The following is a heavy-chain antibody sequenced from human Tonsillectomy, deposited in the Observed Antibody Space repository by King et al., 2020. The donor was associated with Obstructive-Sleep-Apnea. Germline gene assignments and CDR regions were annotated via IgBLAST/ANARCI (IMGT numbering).Heavy chain of an antibody. CDR2: IYHSGST. J-gene: IGHJ4*02. CDR1: GGSISSYY. Sequence: PLQESGPGLVKPSETLSLTCTVSGGSISSYYWSWIRQPPGKGLEWIGYIYHSGSTNYNPSLKSRVTISVDTSKKQSSLKLTSVTAADTAVYYCAGGVDTAMAFDYWGQGTLVTVSS. D-gene: IGHD5-18*01. V-gene: IGHV4-59*08. CDR3: AGGVDTAMAFDY.